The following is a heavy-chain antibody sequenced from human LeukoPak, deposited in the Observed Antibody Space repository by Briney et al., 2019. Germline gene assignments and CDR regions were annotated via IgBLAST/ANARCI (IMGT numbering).Heavy chain of an antibody. Sequence: SETLSLTCAVYGGSFSGYYWSWIRQPPGKGLEWIGEINHSGSTNYNPSLKSRATISVDTSKNQFSLKLSSVTAADTAVYYCARGGLTMVRGVPGLSDYWGQGTLVTVSS. D-gene: IGHD3-10*01. CDR1: GGSFSGYY. J-gene: IGHJ4*02. CDR2: INHSGST. V-gene: IGHV4-34*01. CDR3: ARGGLTMVRGVPGLSDY.